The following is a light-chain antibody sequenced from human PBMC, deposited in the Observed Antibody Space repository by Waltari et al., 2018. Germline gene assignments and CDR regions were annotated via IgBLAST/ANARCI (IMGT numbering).Light chain of an antibody. V-gene: IGKV4-1*01. Sequence: DIVMTQSPDSLAVSLGERATINCKSSQSVLYSSNNKNYLAWSQQKPGQPPKQLIYWASTRESGVPDRFSGSGSGTDFTLTISSLQAEDVAVYYCQQYYSTPPRTFGQGTKVEIK. CDR1: QSVLYSSNNKNY. CDR2: WAS. J-gene: IGKJ1*01. CDR3: QQYYSTPPRT.